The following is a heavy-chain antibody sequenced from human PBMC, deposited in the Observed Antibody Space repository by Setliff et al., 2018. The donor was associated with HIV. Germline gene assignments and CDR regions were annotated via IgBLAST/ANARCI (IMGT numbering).Heavy chain of an antibody. V-gene: IGHV4-34*01. Sequence: KLSETLSLTCAVYGGSFDNYFWTWIRQSPERGLEWIGEINHSEGTTYSPYLKSRLTISLDTSKNQISLKLTSVTAADTAVYYCARMVRGLILRGYHYHADVWGKGTTVTVSS. J-gene: IGHJ6*04. CDR2: INHSEGT. CDR1: GGSFDNYF. D-gene: IGHD3-10*01. CDR3: ARMVRGLILRGYHYHADV.